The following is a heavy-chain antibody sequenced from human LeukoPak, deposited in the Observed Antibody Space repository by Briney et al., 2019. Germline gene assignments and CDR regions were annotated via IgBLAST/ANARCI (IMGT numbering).Heavy chain of an antibody. J-gene: IGHJ5*02. CDR2: IYHSGST. CDR1: GYSISSGYY. D-gene: IGHD4-17*01. CDR3: ARSLDYGDYYPNWFDP. Sequence: PSETLSLTCTVSGYSISSGYYWGWIRQPPGKGLEWIGSIYHSGSTYYNPSLKSRVTISVDTSKNQFSLKLSSVTAADTAVYYCARSLDYGDYYPNWFDPWGQGTLVTVSS. V-gene: IGHV4-38-2*02.